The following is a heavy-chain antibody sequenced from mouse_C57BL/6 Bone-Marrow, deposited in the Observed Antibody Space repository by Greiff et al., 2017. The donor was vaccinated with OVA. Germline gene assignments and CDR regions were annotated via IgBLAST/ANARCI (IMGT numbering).Heavy chain of an antibody. V-gene: IGHV1-9*01. J-gene: IGHJ1*03. CDR3: ARDYDYWYFDV. D-gene: IGHD2-4*01. CDR2: ILPGIGST. Sequence: QVQLQQSGAELMKPGASVKLSCKATGYTFTGYWIEWVKQRPGHGLEWIGEILPGIGSTNYNEKFKGKATFTLDTSSNTAYMQLSSLTTEDSAIYYCARDYDYWYFDVWGTGTTVTVSS. CDR1: GYTFTGYW.